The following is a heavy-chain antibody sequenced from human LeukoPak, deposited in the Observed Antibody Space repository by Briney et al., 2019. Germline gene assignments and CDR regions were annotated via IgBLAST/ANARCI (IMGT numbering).Heavy chain of an antibody. J-gene: IGHJ4*02. Sequence: GGSLRLSCAASGFTFSSYAMHWVRQAPGKGREWVAVISYDGSNKYYADSVKGRFTISRDNSKNTLYLQMNSLRAEDTAVYYCARGSAGSSWLNLDYWGQGTLVTVSS. CDR1: GFTFSSYA. V-gene: IGHV3-30*04. CDR3: ARGSAGSSWLNLDY. CDR2: ISYDGSNK. D-gene: IGHD6-13*01.